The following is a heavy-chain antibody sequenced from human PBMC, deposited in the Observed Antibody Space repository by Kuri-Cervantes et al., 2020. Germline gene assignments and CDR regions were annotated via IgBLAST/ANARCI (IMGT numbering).Heavy chain of an antibody. D-gene: IGHD5-18*01. J-gene: IGHJ4*02. CDR3: ARAGQVDSYLTRFDY. CDR2: ISSSSSYI. Sequence: GGSLRLSCAASGFTFSSYSMNWVRQAPGKGLEWVSPISSSSSYIYYADSVKGRFTISRDNAKNSLYLQMNSLRAEDTAVYYCARAGQVDSYLTRFDYWGQGTLVTVSS. V-gene: IGHV3-21*01. CDR1: GFTFSSYS.